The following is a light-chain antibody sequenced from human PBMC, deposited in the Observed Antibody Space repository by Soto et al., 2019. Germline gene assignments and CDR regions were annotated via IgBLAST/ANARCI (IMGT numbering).Light chain of an antibody. V-gene: IGLV2-8*01. CDR1: SSDVGGDNY. CDR3: TSSDGRPNSGV. CDR2: DVS. J-gene: IGLJ2*01. Sequence: QSALTQPPSASGSPGQSVTISCTGTSSDVGGDNYVSWYQQHPGKAPKLMNYDVSKRPSGVPDRFSGSKSGNSASPTIPGLRSEVEADYFCTSSDGRPNSGVFGGGTKVTVL.